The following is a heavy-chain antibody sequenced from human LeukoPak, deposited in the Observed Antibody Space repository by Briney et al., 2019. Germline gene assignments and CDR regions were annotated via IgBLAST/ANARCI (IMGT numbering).Heavy chain of an antibody. D-gene: IGHD3-3*01. Sequence: SVKVSCKASGGTFSSYAINWVRQAPGQGLEWMGGIIPIFGTANYAQKFQGRVTITTDESTSTAYMELSSLRSEDTAVYYCARGTRDDFWSGRVDYWGQGTLVTVSS. V-gene: IGHV1-69*05. CDR3: ARGTRDDFWSGRVDY. CDR1: GGTFSSYA. CDR2: IIPIFGTA. J-gene: IGHJ4*02.